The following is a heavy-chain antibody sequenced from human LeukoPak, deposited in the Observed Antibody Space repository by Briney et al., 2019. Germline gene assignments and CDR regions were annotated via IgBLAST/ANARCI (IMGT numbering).Heavy chain of an antibody. CDR2: IYPGNSYT. V-gene: IGHV5-51*01. J-gene: IGHJ4*02. D-gene: IGHD6-19*01. CDR1: GYSFTSYW. CDR3: ARAPDVAVAGASDY. Sequence: GESLKISCKGSGYSFTSYWIGWVRQMPGKGLEWIGIIYPGNSYTRYSPSFQGQVTISADKSITTAYLQWSSLKASDTALYYCARAPDVAVAGASDYWGQGTLVTVSS.